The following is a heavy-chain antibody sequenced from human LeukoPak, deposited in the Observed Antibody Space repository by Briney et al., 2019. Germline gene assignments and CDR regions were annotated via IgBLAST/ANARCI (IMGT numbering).Heavy chain of an antibody. Sequence: ASVKVSCTASGYTFTGYYIHWVRQAPGQGLEWMGWINPNNGDTAYAQKFQGRVTMTRDTSISTGYMELSRLRSDDTAVYSCARDLGLFCVYYWGQGTLVTVSS. CDR1: GYTFTGYY. CDR3: ARDLGLFCVYY. J-gene: IGHJ4*02. V-gene: IGHV1-2*02. CDR2: INPNNGDT. D-gene: IGHD3-22*01.